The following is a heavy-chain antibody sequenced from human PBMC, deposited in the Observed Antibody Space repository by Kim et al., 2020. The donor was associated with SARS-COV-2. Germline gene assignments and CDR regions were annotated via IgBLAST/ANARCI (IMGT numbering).Heavy chain of an antibody. V-gene: IGHV1-8*01. CDR1: GYTFTSYD. Sequence: ASVKVSCKASGYTFTSYDINWVRQATGQGLEWMGWMNPNSGNTGYAQKFQGRVTMTRNTSISTAYMELSSLRSEDTAVYYCARRGYCSSTSCYRSAPRYYYYMDVWGKGTTVTVSS. J-gene: IGHJ6*03. CDR2: MNPNSGNT. CDR3: ARRGYCSSTSCYRSAPRYYYYMDV. D-gene: IGHD2-2*01.